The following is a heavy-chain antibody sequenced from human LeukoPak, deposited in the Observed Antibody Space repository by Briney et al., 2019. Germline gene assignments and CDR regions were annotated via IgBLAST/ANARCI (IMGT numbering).Heavy chain of an antibody. CDR3: AKERFAGEYFQD. D-gene: IGHD3-10*01. V-gene: IGHV3-23*01. CDR2: ITVIGDNA. J-gene: IGHJ1*01. CDR1: GSIFSSYA. Sequence: PGGSLRLSCAASGSIFSSYAMSWVRQAPGKGLEWVSGITVIGDNANYADSVKGRFTISRDNSKNTLYLQMNSLRAEDTALYYCAKERFAGEYFQDWGQGTLVTVSS.